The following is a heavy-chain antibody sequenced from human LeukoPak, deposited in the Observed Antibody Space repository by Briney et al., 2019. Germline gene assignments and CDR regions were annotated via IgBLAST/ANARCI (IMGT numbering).Heavy chain of an antibody. CDR1: GGSISDYY. J-gene: IGHJ4*02. Sequence: SETLSLTCTVSGGSISDYYWNWIRQPPGRGLEWIGYIYYSGKTKYNPPLKSRVTISLDTSKNQFSPKLNSVTTADTAVYYCARGPRLPHFDYWGQGTLVTVSS. V-gene: IGHV4-59*01. CDR3: ARGPRLPHFDY. CDR2: IYYSGKT. D-gene: IGHD5-18*01.